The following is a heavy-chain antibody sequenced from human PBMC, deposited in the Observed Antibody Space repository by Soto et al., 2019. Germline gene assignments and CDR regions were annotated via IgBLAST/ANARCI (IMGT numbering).Heavy chain of an antibody. Sequence: LRLSCAASGFTFSSYEMNWVRQAPGKGLEWVSYISSSGSTIYYADSVKGRFTISRDNAKNSLYLQMNSLRAEDTAVYYCARETGTPYYYYYGMDVWGQGTTVTVSS. V-gene: IGHV3-48*03. D-gene: IGHD1-1*01. CDR2: ISSSGSTI. CDR3: ARETGTPYYYYYGMDV. J-gene: IGHJ6*02. CDR1: GFTFSSYE.